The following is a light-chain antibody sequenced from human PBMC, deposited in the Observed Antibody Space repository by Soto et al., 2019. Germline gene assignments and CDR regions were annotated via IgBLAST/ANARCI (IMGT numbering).Light chain of an antibody. V-gene: IGKV3-20*01. CDR3: QQYGSSPWT. CDR1: QTITSTY. Sequence: EIVLTQSPGTLSLSPGERATLSCWASQTITSTYLAWFQQKPGQAPRLLIYGASKRATGIPDRFSGSGSGTDFTLTISGLEPEDFAMYYCQQYGSSPWTFGQGTKVDI. J-gene: IGKJ1*01. CDR2: GAS.